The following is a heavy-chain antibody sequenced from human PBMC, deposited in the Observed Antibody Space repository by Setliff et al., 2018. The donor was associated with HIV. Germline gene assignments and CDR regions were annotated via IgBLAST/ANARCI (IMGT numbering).Heavy chain of an antibody. CDR2: IYNRGST. Sequence: SETLSLTCAVSGYAISSGYYWGWIRRPPGKGLEWIGSIYNRGSTYYNPSLKRRVTISVDTSKNQFSLKLSSVTAADTAVYYCARELLRSWDGSENSYKPYYFDYWGQGTLVTV. CDR1: GYAISSGYY. J-gene: IGHJ4*02. D-gene: IGHD3-10*01. V-gene: IGHV4-38-2*02. CDR3: ARELLRSWDGSENSYKPYYFDY.